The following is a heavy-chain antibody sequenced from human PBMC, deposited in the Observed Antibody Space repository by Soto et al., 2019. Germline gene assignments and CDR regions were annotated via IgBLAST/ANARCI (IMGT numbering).Heavy chain of an antibody. D-gene: IGHD3-10*01. Sequence: QVQLQESGPGLVKPSQTLSLTCTVSGGSIRSGGYYWSWIRQHPGKGLEWIGYIYYSGSTYYTPSLKSRVTISVDTSKNQFSRTLSSVTAADTAVYYCATITYYGSGSDAFDYWVQGTLVTVSS. J-gene: IGHJ4*02. CDR1: GGSIRSGGYY. V-gene: IGHV4-31*03. CDR2: IYYSGST. CDR3: ATITYYGSGSDAFDY.